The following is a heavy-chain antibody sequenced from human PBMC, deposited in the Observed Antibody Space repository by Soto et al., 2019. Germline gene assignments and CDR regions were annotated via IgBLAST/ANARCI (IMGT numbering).Heavy chain of an antibody. Sequence: SETLSLTSTVSGGSISIYYWSWIRQPPGKGLEWIGYIYYSGSTNYNPSLKSRVTISVDTSKNQLSLKLSSVTAADTAVYYCARLGVVYYDILTGYYSGGYFDYWGQGTLVTVSS. CDR3: ARLGVVYYDILTGYYSGGYFDY. D-gene: IGHD3-9*01. CDR1: GGSISIYY. J-gene: IGHJ4*02. CDR2: IYYSGST. V-gene: IGHV4-59*08.